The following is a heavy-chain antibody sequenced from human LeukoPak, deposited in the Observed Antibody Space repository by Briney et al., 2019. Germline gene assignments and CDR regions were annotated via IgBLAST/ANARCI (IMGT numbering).Heavy chain of an antibody. CDR2: IYYSGST. J-gene: IGHJ6*02. Sequence: NPSETLSLTCTVSGGSISSYYWSWIRQPPGKGLEWIGYIYYSGSTDYIPSLKSRVTISLDTSKNQFSLKLSSVTAADTAVYYSARALRGYSYGNYYYYYGMDVWGQGTTVTVSS. CDR3: ARALRGYSYGNYYYYYGMDV. D-gene: IGHD5-18*01. CDR1: GGSISSYY. V-gene: IGHV4-59*01.